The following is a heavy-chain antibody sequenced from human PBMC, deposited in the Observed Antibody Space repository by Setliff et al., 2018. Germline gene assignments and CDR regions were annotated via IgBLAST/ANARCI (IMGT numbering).Heavy chain of an antibody. J-gene: IGHJ3*02. D-gene: IGHD6-6*01. V-gene: IGHV3-7*01. CDR2: IKQDGSEK. Sequence: GGSLRLSCAASGFTFSSYWMSWVRQAPGTGLEWVANIKQDGSEKYYVDSVKGRFTISRDNAKNSLYLQMNSLRAEDTAVYYCARDRRRVFDAFDIWGQGTMVTV. CDR3: ARDRRRVFDAFDI. CDR1: GFTFSSYW.